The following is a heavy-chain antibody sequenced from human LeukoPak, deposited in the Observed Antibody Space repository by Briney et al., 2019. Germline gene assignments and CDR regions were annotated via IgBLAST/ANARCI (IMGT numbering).Heavy chain of an antibody. CDR1: GYTFTSYG. J-gene: IGHJ5*02. Sequence: VASVKVSCKASGYTFTSYGISWVRQAPGQGLEWMGWISAYNGNTNYAQKLQGRVTMTTDTSTSTAYMELRSLRSDDTAVYYCARLTWYSSSWLETYNWFDPWGQGTLVTVSS. CDR2: ISAYNGNT. CDR3: ARLTWYSSSWLETYNWFDP. D-gene: IGHD6-13*01. V-gene: IGHV1-18*01.